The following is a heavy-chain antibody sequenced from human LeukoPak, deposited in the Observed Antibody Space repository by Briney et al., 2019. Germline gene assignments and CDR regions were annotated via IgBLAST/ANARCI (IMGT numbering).Heavy chain of an antibody. CDR3: ATVERYCSSTSCSSFDY. CDR2: ISPYNGNT. J-gene: IGHJ4*02. Sequence: ASVKVSCKASGYTFTSYGFSWVRQAPGQVLEWMGWISPYNGNTNYAQNLQGRVTMTTDTSTSTAYMELRSLRSDDTAVYYCATVERYCSSTSCSSFDYWGQGTLVTVSS. V-gene: IGHV1-18*01. D-gene: IGHD2-2*01. CDR1: GYTFTSYG.